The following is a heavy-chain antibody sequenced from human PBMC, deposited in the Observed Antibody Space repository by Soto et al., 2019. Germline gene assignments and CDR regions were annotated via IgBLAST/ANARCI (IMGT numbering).Heavy chain of an antibody. J-gene: IGHJ5*02. V-gene: IGHV1-18*04. CDR2: ISPKNGNT. D-gene: IGHD3-3*01. CDR3: ATSYDSGFDP. Sequence: ASVKVSCKASGYSFSTYDISWLRQAPGQGPEWMGRISPKNGNTNYAQNFQDRVTMTADTSSSTAYMELRGLRSDDTAKYYCATSYDSGFDPWGQGTLVTVYS. CDR1: GYSFSTYD.